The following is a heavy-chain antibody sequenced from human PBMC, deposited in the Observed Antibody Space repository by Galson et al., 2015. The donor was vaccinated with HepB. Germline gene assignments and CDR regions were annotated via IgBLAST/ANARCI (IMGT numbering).Heavy chain of an antibody. Sequence: SLRLSCAASGFTFSNAWMSWVRQAPGKGLEWVGRIKSKTDGGTTDYAAPVKGRFTISRDDSKNTLYLQMNSLKTEDTAVYYCLRVIRGAHYMDVWGKGTTVTVSS. V-gene: IGHV3-15*01. CDR3: LRVIRGAHYMDV. CDR2: IKSKTDGGTT. CDR1: GFTFSNAW. D-gene: IGHD2-21*01. J-gene: IGHJ6*03.